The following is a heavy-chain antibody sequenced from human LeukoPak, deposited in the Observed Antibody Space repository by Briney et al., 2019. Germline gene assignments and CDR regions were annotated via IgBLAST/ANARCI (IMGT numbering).Heavy chain of an antibody. J-gene: IGHJ3*02. CDR1: GFAFNNYG. CDR3: AIIGCYRGVCDFDI. V-gene: IGHV3-48*01. D-gene: IGHD2-21*01. Sequence: GGSLRLSCATSGFAFNNYGMNWVRQTPGRGLEWVSYISSSAILYADAVKGRFTISRDNARNSLFLQMNSLRAEDTAVYYCAIIGCYRGVCDFDIWGHGTMVTAPS. CDR2: ISSSAI.